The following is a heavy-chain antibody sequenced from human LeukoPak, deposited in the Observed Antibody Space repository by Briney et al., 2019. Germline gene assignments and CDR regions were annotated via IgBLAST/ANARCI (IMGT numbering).Heavy chain of an antibody. J-gene: IGHJ4*02. CDR1: GFTFSRRW. V-gene: IGHV3-7*01. CDR3: LAESTTSSEGY. CDR2: IKGDGSLK. D-gene: IGHD1-14*01. Sequence: GGSLRLSCAASGFTFSRRWMDWVRQAPGKGLEWVANIKGDGSLKQYVDSVKGRFTISRGNAKNSLYLQVNSLRGEDTAVYYCLAESTTSSEGYWGQGTLVTVSS.